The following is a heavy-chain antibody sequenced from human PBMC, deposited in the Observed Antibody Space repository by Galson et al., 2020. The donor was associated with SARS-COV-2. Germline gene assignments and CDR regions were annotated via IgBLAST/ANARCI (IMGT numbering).Heavy chain of an antibody. CDR3: ARIRFFGYSNHLDY. V-gene: IGHV2-70*01. J-gene: IGHJ4*02. D-gene: IGHD4-4*01. CDR2: IDWDDDE. CDR1: GFSLSTSGMC. Sequence: SGPTLVKPTQTLTLTCTFSGFSLSTSGMCVSWIRQPPGKALEWLALIDWDDDEYYSTSLKTRLTISKDTSKNQVVLTMTNMDPVDTATYYCARIRFFGYSNHLDYWGQGTLVTVSS.